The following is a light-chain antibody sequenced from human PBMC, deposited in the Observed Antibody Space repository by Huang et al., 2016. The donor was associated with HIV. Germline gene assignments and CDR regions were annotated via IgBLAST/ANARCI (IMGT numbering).Light chain of an antibody. Sequence: DIQMTQSPSSLSASVGDRVIITCRASQDIGNSFAWYQQKPGIAPKLRLFAASRWKVGVPSRFSGSGSGTDHTLTISSLQPEDFATYYCQQYYSTPYTFGQGTKLEIK. CDR2: AAS. V-gene: IGKV1-NL1*01. CDR3: QQYYSTPYT. CDR1: QDIGNS. J-gene: IGKJ2*01.